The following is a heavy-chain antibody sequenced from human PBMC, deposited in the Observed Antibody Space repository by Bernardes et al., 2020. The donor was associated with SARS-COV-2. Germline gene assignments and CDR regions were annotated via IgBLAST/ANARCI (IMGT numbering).Heavy chain of an antibody. J-gene: IGHJ6*02. Sequence: GGSLRLSCAASGFTFSSYSMNWVRQAPGKGLEWVSSISSSSSYIYYADSVKGRFTISRDNAKNSLYLQMNSLRAEDTAVYYCASLFSLYYDILTGYSDYYYGMDVWGQGTTVTVSS. D-gene: IGHD3-9*01. CDR2: ISSSSSYI. CDR3: ASLFSLYYDILTGYSDYYYGMDV. V-gene: IGHV3-21*01. CDR1: GFTFSSYS.